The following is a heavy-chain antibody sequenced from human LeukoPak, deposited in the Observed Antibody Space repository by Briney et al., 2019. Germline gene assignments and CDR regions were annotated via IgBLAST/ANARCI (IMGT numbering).Heavy chain of an antibody. Sequence: ASVKVSCKASGYTFTSYYMRWVRQAPGQGLEWMGIINPSGGSTSYAQKFQGRVTMTRDTSTRTVYMELSSLRSEDTAVYYCARDPVRGYSYGTGHWYYFDYWGQGTLVTVSS. V-gene: IGHV1-46*01. J-gene: IGHJ4*02. CDR1: GYTFTSYY. CDR2: INPSGGST. D-gene: IGHD5-18*01. CDR3: ARDPVRGYSYGTGHWYYFDY.